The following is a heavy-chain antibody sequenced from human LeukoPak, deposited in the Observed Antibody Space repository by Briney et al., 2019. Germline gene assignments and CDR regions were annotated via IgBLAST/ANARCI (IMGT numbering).Heavy chain of an antibody. CDR2: ISGSGGST. V-gene: IGHV3-23*01. CDR3: AKDSSSWYQARLRGGGNWFDP. Sequence: PGRSLRLSCAASGFTFSSYGMSWVRQAPGKGLEWVSGISGSGGSTYYADSVKGRLTVSRDNSNNTLYLQLNSLRGEDTAVYYCAKDSSSWYQARLRGGGNWFDPWGQGTLVTVSS. CDR1: GFTFSSYG. J-gene: IGHJ5*02. D-gene: IGHD6-13*01.